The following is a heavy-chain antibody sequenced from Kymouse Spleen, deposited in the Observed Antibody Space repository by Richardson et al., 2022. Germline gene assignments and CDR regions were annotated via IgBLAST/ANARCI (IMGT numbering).Heavy chain of an antibody. J-gene: IGHJ6*02. Sequence: EVQLVESGGGLVQPGRSLRLSCAASGFTFDDYAMHWVRQAPGKGLEWVSGISWNSGSIGYADSVKGRFTISRDNAKNSLYLQMNSLRAEDTALYYCAKDSDTMVRGVPYYYYYGMDVWGQGTTVTVSS. D-gene: IGHD3-10*01. CDR3: AKDSDTMVRGVPYYYYYGMDV. CDR2: ISWNSGSI. V-gene: IGHV3-9*01. CDR1: GFTFDDYA.